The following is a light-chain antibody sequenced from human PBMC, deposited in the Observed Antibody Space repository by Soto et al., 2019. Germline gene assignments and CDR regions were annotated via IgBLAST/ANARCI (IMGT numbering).Light chain of an antibody. J-gene: IGLJ1*01. CDR3: SSYTGNNNPYV. CDR2: EVS. CDR1: SSDVAAYNY. Sequence: QSALTQPPSASGSPGQSVTISCTGTSSDVAAYNYVSWYQQHPGKAPKLLIYEVSKRPSGVPDRFSGSKSGNTASLTVSGLQAEDEADYYCSSYTGNNNPYVFVTGTKVTVL. V-gene: IGLV2-8*01.